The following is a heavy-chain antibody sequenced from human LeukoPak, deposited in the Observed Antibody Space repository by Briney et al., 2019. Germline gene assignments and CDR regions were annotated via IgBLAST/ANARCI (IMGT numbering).Heavy chain of an antibody. D-gene: IGHD4-17*01. CDR1: GFTFSSYG. V-gene: IGHV3-33*01. CDR2: IWYDGSNK. J-gene: IGHJ4*02. CDR3: ARDPDDYGDYSYFDY. Sequence: PGGSLRLSCAASGFTFSSYGMHWVRQAPGKGLGWGAVIWYDGSNKYYADSVKGRFTISRDNSKNTLFLQMNSLRAEDTAVYYCARDPDDYGDYSYFDYWGQGTLVTVSS.